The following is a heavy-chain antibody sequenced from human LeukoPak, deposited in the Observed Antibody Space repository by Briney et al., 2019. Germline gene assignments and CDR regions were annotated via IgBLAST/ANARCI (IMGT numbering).Heavy chain of an antibody. CDR2: INHSGST. D-gene: IGHD2-2*02. J-gene: IGHJ4*02. V-gene: IGHV4-34*01. CDR3: ARGPGYCSSTSCYIDY. CDR1: GGPFSGYY. Sequence: SETLSLTCAVYGGPFSGYYWSWIRQPPGKGLEWIGEINHSGSTNYNPTLKSRVTISVDTSKNQFSLKLSSVTAADTAVYYCARGPGYCSSTSCYIDYWGQGTLVTVSS.